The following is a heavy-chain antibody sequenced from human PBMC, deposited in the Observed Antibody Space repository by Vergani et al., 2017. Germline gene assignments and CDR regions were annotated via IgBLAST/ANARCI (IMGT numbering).Heavy chain of an antibody. Sequence: QVQLQESGPGLVKPSQTLSLTCTVSGGSISSGDYYWSWIHQPPGKGLEWIGYIYYSGSTYYNPSLKSRVTISVDTSKNQFSLKLSSVTAADTAVYYCARGITMIVVVTSEGSWFDPWGQGTLVTVSS. V-gene: IGHV4-30-4*01. CDR2: IYYSGST. CDR3: ARGITMIVVVTSEGSWFDP. D-gene: IGHD3-22*01. J-gene: IGHJ5*02. CDR1: GGSISSGDYY.